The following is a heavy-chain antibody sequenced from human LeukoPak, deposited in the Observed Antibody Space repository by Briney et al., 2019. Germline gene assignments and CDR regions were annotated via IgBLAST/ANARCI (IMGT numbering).Heavy chain of an antibody. Sequence: SVKVSCKASGGTFSSYAISWVRQAPGQGLEWMGGIIPIFGTANYAQKFQGRVTVTADESTSTAYMELSSLRSEDTAVYYCARDLPPLRTYGMDVWGQGTTVTVSS. CDR3: ARDLPPLRTYGMDV. CDR1: GGTFSSYA. V-gene: IGHV1-69*13. J-gene: IGHJ6*02. CDR2: IIPIFGTA. D-gene: IGHD3-16*01.